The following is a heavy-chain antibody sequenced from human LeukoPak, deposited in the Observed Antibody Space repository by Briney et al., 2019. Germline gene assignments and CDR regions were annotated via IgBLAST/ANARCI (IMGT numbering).Heavy chain of an antibody. Sequence: GGSLRLSCAASGFTFSSYWMSWVRQAPGKGLEWVANIKQDGSEKYYVDAVKGRFTISRDNAKNSLYLQMNSLRAEDTAVYYCARVEGGWYGYSLVDYWGQGTLVTVSS. CDR3: ARVEGGWYGYSLVDY. J-gene: IGHJ4*02. CDR2: IKQDGSEK. D-gene: IGHD6-19*01. V-gene: IGHV3-7*01. CDR1: GFTFSSYW.